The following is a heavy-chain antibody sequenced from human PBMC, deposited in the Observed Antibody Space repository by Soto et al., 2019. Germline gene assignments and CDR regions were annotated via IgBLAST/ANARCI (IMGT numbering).Heavy chain of an antibody. V-gene: IGHV2-5*02. J-gene: IGHJ1*01. CDR2: IYWDDDK. Sequence: QITLKESGPTLVKPTQTLTLTCTFSGFSLSTSGVGVGWIRQPPGKALEWLALIYWDDDKRYSPSLKSRLTITKDTSKNRVVLTMTNMDPVDTATYYCALTYYYDSSGYYLYFQHWGQGTLVTVSS. CDR1: GFSLSTSGVG. D-gene: IGHD3-22*01. CDR3: ALTYYYDSSGYYLYFQH.